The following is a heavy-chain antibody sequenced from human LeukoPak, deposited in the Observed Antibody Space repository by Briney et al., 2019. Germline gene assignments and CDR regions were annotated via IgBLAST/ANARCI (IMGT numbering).Heavy chain of an antibody. Sequence: PGGSLRLSCAASGFTFSSYSMNWVRQAPGKGLEWVSSISSSSSYIYYADSVKGRFTISRDNAKNSLYLQMNSLRAEDTAVYYYARGHILTGHMGNGAFDIWGQGTMVTVSS. V-gene: IGHV3-21*01. CDR2: ISSSSSYI. J-gene: IGHJ3*02. CDR3: ARGHILTGHMGNGAFDI. D-gene: IGHD3-9*01. CDR1: GFTFSSYS.